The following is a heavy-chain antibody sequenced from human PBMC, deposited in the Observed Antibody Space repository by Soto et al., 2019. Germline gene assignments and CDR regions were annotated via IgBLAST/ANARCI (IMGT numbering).Heavy chain of an antibody. CDR2: ISGGGDGT. CDR3: AGPGYSSQDY. J-gene: IGHJ4*02. V-gene: IGHV3-23*01. Sequence: EVQLLESGGGLVQPGGSPRLSCAASGFTFSSFALSWVRQAPGKGLEWVSAISGGGDGTDYADSVKGRFTISRDNSKKTLHLHMNSLRVEDTAVYYCAGPGYSSQDYWGQGALVTVSS. D-gene: IGHD5-18*01. CDR1: GFTFSSFA.